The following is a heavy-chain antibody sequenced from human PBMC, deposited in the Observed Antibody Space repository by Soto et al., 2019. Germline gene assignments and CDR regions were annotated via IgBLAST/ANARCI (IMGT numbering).Heavy chain of an antibody. D-gene: IGHD6-19*01. Sequence: ASVKVSCKASGYNIQSHAIQWVRQAPGKRLEWMGWINAGNGNTKYSENFEGRVTFTRDTVATTLYMELTSLTSEDTAVYFCGRDQSGIGWYVDWFDPWGQGTLVTVSS. CDR1: GYNIQSHA. J-gene: IGHJ5*02. CDR2: INAGNGNT. V-gene: IGHV1-3*01. CDR3: GRDQSGIGWYVDWFDP.